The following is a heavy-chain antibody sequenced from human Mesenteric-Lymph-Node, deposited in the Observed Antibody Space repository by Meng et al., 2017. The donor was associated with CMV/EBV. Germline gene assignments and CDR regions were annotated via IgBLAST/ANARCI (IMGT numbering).Heavy chain of an antibody. CDR1: GYTFTGYY. CDR3: ARGLGFGYSYGPFDY. Sequence: ASVKVSCKASGYTFTGYYMHWVRQAPGQGLEWMGWINPNSGGTNYAQKFQGRVTMTRDTSIGTAYMELSRLRSDDTAVYYCARGLGFGYSYGPFDYWGQGTLVTVSS. J-gene: IGHJ4*02. V-gene: IGHV1-2*02. D-gene: IGHD5-18*01. CDR2: INPNSGGT.